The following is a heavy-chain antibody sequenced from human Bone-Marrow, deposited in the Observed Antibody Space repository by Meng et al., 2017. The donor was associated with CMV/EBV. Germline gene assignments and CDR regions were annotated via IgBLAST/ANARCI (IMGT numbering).Heavy chain of an antibody. Sequence: VQRLQSGDKVKKPGASEKVSCKASCYTFTIYGISWMRQAPGQGLEWMGWISAYNGNTNYAQKLQGRVTMTTDTSTSTAYMELRSLRSDDTAVYYCARGTGTTVGSWLDYWGQGTLVTVSS. J-gene: IGHJ4*02. CDR1: CYTFTIYG. V-gene: IGHV1-18*01. CDR3: ARGTGTTVGSWLDY. D-gene: IGHD1-1*01. CDR2: ISAYNGNT.